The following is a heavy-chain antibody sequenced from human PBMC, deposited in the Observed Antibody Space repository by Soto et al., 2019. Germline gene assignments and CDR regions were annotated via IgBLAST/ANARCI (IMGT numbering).Heavy chain of an antibody. CDR1: GGSISRSSYY. V-gene: IGHV4-39*02. CDR3: ARVPPDYARPGIAAAGTNWFDP. J-gene: IGHJ5*02. CDR2: IYYSGST. Sequence: SETLSLTCTVSGGSISRSSYYWGWIRQPPGKGLEWIGSIYYSGSTYYNPSLKSRVTMTTDTSTSTAYMELRSLRSDDTAVYYCARVPPDYARPGIAAAGTNWFDPWGQGTLVTVSS. D-gene: IGHD6-13*01.